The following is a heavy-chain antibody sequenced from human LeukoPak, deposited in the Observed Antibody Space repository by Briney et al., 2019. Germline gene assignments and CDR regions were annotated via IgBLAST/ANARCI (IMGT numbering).Heavy chain of an antibody. D-gene: IGHD1-26*01. V-gene: IGHV3-48*04. Sequence: PGGSLRLSCAASGFTLSNAWMNWVRQAPGKGLEWVSCISSSGSTIYYADSVKGRFTLSRDNAKNSLYLQMNSLRAEDTAVYYCARTGGSYPYYFEYWGQGTLVTVSS. CDR2: ISSSGSTI. J-gene: IGHJ4*02. CDR3: ARTGGSYPYYFEY. CDR1: GFTLSNAW.